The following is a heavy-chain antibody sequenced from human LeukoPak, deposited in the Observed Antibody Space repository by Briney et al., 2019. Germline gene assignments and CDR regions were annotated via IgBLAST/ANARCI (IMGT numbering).Heavy chain of an antibody. Sequence: SETLSLTCTVSGGSINDYYWSWIRQSPGKGLEWIGYIYYTGRTKYNPSVQSRVTISLDTSKNQFSLKVISMTAADTAAYYCTKSDGYGLIRICGRGTMVTVSS. D-gene: IGHD3-10*01. CDR2: IYYTGRT. CDR1: GGSINDYY. V-gene: IGHV4-59*12. J-gene: IGHJ3*02. CDR3: TKSDGYGLIRI.